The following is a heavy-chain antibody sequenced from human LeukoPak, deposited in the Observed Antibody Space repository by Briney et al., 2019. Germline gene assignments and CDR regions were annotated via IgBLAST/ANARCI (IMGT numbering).Heavy chain of an antibody. CDR3: ARDLGTTNVLYYFDY. Sequence: SVKVSCKASGGTFSSYAISWVRQAPGQGLEWMGRIIPILGIANYAQKFQGRVTITADKSTSTAYMELSSLRSEDTAVYYCARDLGTTNVLYYFDYWGQGTLVTVSS. D-gene: IGHD1-1*01. CDR1: GGTFSSYA. CDR2: IIPILGIA. V-gene: IGHV1-69*04. J-gene: IGHJ4*02.